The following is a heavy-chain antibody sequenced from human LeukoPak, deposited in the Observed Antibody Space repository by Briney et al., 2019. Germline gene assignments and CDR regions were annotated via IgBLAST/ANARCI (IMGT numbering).Heavy chain of an antibody. CDR3: ARLGYWGYCSSTSCPEGASDI. J-gene: IGHJ3*02. CDR1: GGSISSSSYY. V-gene: IGHV4-39*01. D-gene: IGHD2-2*01. CDR2: IYYSGST. Sequence: SETLSLTWTVSGGSISSSSYYWGWIRQPPGKGLEWIGSIYYSGSTYYNPSLKSRVTIYVDTSKNQFSLKLSSVTAADTAVYYCARLGYWGYCSSTSCPEGASDIWGQGTMVTVSS.